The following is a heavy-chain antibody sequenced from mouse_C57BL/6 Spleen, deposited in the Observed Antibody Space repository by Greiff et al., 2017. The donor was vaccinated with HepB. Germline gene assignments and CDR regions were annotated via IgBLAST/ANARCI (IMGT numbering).Heavy chain of an antibody. CDR2: IDPSDSET. D-gene: IGHD2-3*01. CDR1: GYTFTSYW. Sequence: QVQLKQPGAELVRPGSSVKLSCKASGYTFTSYWMHWVKQRPIQGLEWIGNIDPSDSETHYNQKFKDKATLTVDKSSSTAYMQLSSLTSEDSAVYYCARGDDGYSPFDYWGQGTTLTVSS. V-gene: IGHV1-52*01. CDR3: ARGDDGYSPFDY. J-gene: IGHJ2*01.